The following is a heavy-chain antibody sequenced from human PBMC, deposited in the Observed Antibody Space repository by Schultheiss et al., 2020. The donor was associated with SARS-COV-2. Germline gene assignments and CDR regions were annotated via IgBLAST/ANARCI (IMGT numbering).Heavy chain of an antibody. D-gene: IGHD4-17*01. CDR3: ARDGGDYGDYVSAGMDV. J-gene: IGHJ6*02. CDR1: GGTFSNYV. CDR2: IIPIFGTA. V-gene: IGHV1-69*13. Sequence: SVKVSCKASGGTFSNYVISWVRQAPGQGLEWMGGIIPIFGTANYAQKFQGRVTITADESTSTAYMELSSLRSEDTAVYYCARDGGDYGDYVSAGMDVWGQGTTVTVSS.